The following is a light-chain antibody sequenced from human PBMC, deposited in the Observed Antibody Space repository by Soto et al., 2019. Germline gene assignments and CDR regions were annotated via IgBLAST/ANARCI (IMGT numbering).Light chain of an antibody. Sequence: QSVLTQPPSASGTPGQRVTISCSGSSSNIGDYPVHWYQQLPVAAPKVLIHSSHQRPSGVPDRFSGSKSGNSASLAISGLQSEDEADYYCAAWDDSLKGVVFGGGTQLTVL. J-gene: IGLJ2*01. CDR1: SSNIGDYP. CDR3: AAWDDSLKGVV. V-gene: IGLV1-44*01. CDR2: SSH.